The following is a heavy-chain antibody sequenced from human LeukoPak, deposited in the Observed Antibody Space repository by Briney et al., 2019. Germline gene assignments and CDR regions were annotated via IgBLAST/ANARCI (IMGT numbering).Heavy chain of an antibody. Sequence: GGSVRLSCATSGFTFSSYEMNWVRQAPGKGLEWVSYISSSCCTIYYADSVKGRFTISGDNAKNSLYVQMNSLRVEDTAVYYCAREGSYYAFDYWGQGTLVTVSS. V-gene: IGHV3-48*03. J-gene: IGHJ4*02. CDR3: AREGSYYAFDY. CDR2: ISSSCCTI. CDR1: GFTFSSYE. D-gene: IGHD2-15*01.